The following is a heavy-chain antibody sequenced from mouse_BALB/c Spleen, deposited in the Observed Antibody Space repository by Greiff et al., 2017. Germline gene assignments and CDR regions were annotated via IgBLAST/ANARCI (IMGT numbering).Heavy chain of an antibody. CDR1: GYTFTDYN. CDR3: ARKSLLRLRKEELAWFAY. J-gene: IGHJ3*01. CDR2: INPNNGGT. Sequence: EVQLQQSGPELVKPGASVKIPCKASGYTFTDYNMDWVKQSHGKSLEWIGDINPNNGGTIYNQKFKGKATLTVDKSSSTAYMELRSLTSEDTAVYYCARKSLLRLRKEELAWFAYWGQGTLVTVSA. V-gene: IGHV1-18*01. D-gene: IGHD1-2*01.